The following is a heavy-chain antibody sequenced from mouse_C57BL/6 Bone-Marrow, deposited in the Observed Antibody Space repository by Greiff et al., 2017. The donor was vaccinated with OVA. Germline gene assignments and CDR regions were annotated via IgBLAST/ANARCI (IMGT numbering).Heavy chain of an antibody. Sequence: EVQLQQSGPGMVKPSQSLSLTCTVTGYSITSGYDWHWIRHFPGNKLEWMGYISYSGSTNYNPSLKSRISITHDTSKNHFFLKLNSVTTEDTATYYCARDDYYGNFSWFAYWGQGTLVTVSA. CDR2: ISYSGST. J-gene: IGHJ3*01. CDR3: ARDDYYGNFSWFAY. CDR1: GYSITSGYD. D-gene: IGHD2-1*01. V-gene: IGHV3-1*01.